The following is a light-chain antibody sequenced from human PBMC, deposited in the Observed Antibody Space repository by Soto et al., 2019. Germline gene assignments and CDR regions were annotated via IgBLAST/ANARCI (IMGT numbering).Light chain of an antibody. CDR3: QQYDSSPIT. V-gene: IGKV3-20*01. CDR2: GAS. J-gene: IGKJ5*01. CDR1: QSVSSNY. Sequence: EIVLTQSPGTLSLSPGERATLSCRASQSVSSNYLAWYRQRPGQAPRLLIYGASSRATGIPDRFSGSGTGTDFTLTISRLEPEDFAVYYCQQYDSSPITFGQGTSLEI.